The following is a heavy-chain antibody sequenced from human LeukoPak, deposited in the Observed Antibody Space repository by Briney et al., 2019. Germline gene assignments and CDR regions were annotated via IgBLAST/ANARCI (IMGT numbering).Heavy chain of an antibody. CDR2: ISGSGGST. CDR1: GFTFSSYA. CDR3: AKLLEVRGVTFDY. V-gene: IGHV3-23*01. J-gene: IGHJ4*02. D-gene: IGHD3-10*01. Sequence: PGGSLRLSCAASGFTFSSYAMSWVRQAPGKGLEWVSAISGSGGSTYYADSVKGRFTISRDNSKNTLYLRMNSLRAEDTAVYYCAKLLEVRGVTFDYWGQGTLVTVSS.